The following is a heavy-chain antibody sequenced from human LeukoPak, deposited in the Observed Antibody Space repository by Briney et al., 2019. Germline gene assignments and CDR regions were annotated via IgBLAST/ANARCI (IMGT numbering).Heavy chain of an antibody. CDR2: IKQDASQE. CDR1: GFTFSSYW. J-gene: IGHJ4*02. CDR3: ARGVVYPTWSGPHWSDY. V-gene: IGHV3-7*01. Sequence: GGSLRLSCAASGFTFSSYWMSWVRQAPGKGPEWVAHIKQDASQEDHVDSVKGRFTISRDNAKNSLYLQMNSPRAEDTAVYYCARGVVYPTWSGPHWSDYWGQGTLVTVSS. D-gene: IGHD3-3*01.